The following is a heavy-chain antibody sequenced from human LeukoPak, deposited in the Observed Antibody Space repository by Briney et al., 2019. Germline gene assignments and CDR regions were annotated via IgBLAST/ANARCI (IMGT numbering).Heavy chain of an antibody. CDR1: GYTFTDYY. V-gene: IGHV1-2*02. CDR2: INPDSGGT. CDR3: ARKYHYDSSGYYWAFGY. D-gene: IGHD3-22*01. J-gene: IGHJ4*02. Sequence: GASVKVSCKASGYTFTDYYMHWVRQAPGQGLEWMGWINPDSGGTNYAQNFQGRVTMTRDTSISTAYMELSRLRSDDTAVYYCARKYHYDSSGYYWAFGYWGQGTLVTVSS.